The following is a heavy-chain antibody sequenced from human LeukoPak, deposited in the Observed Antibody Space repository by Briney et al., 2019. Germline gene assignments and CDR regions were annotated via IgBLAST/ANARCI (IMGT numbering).Heavy chain of an antibody. Sequence: PGGSLRLSCAASGFIFSSYAMSWVRQAPGKGLEWVSVISGSAGSTYYADSVKGRFTISRDDSKNTLFLQMNSLRAEDTALYYCAKGGTTFDPWGQGTLVTVSS. CDR2: ISGSAGST. J-gene: IGHJ5*02. V-gene: IGHV3-23*01. CDR1: GFIFSSYA. D-gene: IGHD1-1*01. CDR3: AKGGTTFDP.